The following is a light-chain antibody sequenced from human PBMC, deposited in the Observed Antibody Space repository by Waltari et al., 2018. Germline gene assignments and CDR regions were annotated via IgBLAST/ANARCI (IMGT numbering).Light chain of an antibody. J-gene: IGKJ1*01. Sequence: DIQMTQFPSTLSASVVDRVTITCRASQSISGWLAWYQQKPGKAPKLLIYKASTLEGGVPSRFSGSGSGTEFTLTISSLQPDDFATYYCQQYTTYWTFGQGTKVEIK. CDR1: QSISGW. CDR3: QQYTTYWT. CDR2: KAS. V-gene: IGKV1-5*03.